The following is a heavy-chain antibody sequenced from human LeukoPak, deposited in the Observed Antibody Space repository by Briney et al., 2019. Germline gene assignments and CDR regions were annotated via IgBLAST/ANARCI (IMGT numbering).Heavy chain of an antibody. CDR3: AKVRQSYYDSSGFYFKH. CDR1: GFTFDDYG. V-gene: IGHV3-30*18. D-gene: IGHD3-22*01. CDR2: ISHDGSNK. Sequence: GRSLRLSCAASGFTFDDYGMHWVRQAPGKGLEWVAVISHDGSNKYFADSVKGRFTISRDNSKNTLHLQMNNLRAEDTAVYYCAKVRQSYYDSSGFYFKHWGQGTLVTVSS. J-gene: IGHJ1*01.